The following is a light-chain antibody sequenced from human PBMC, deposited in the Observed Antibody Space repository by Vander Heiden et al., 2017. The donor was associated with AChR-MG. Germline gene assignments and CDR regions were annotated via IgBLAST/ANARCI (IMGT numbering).Light chain of an antibody. Sequence: QSALAQPAAVSGTPGQSTTITGTGASKYLDAYKFVSGYQQHPGRAPKLIIYDVSKRPSGVSSRFSGSKSGNAASLTISGIQADDESEYYCASYSNSGSPFVLFGGGTKLTGL. CDR2: DVS. CDR1: SKYLDAYKF. CDR3: ASYSNSGSPFVL. J-gene: IGLJ2*01. V-gene: IGLV2-14*01.